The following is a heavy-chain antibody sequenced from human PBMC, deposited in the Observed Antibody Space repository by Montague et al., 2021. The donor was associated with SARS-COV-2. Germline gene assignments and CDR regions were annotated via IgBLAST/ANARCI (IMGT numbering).Heavy chain of an antibody. CDR1: GGSISGSSHY. D-gene: IGHD2/OR15-2a*01. V-gene: IGHV4-39*01. CDR2: IYYSGTT. Sequence: SETLSLTCSVSGGSISGSSHYWAWIRQPPGRRLEWIGTIYYSGTTLYHPSLKSRITMSVDTSDNQFSLQLNSVSATDTAIYYCARAQMAVTEYYPDYWGQGILVTVSS. J-gene: IGHJ4*02. CDR3: ARAQMAVTEYYPDY.